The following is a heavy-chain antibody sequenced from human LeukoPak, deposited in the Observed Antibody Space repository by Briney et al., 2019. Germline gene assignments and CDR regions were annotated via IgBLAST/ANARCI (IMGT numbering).Heavy chain of an antibody. V-gene: IGHV3-23*01. CDR1: GFTFSSYA. D-gene: IGHD6-13*01. CDR2: ISGSGGST. CDR3: AKDLEQQLGGNYYYYYGMDV. J-gene: IGHJ6*02. Sequence: SGGSLRLSCAASGFTFSSYAVSWVRQAPGKGLEWVSAISGSGGSTYYADSVKGRFTISRDNSKNTLYLQMNSLRAEDTAVYYCAKDLEQQLGGNYYYYYGMDVWGQGTTVTVSS.